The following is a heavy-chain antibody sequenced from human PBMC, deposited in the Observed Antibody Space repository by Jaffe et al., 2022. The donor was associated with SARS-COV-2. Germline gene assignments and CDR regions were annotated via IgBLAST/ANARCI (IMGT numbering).Heavy chain of an antibody. Sequence: EVQLVESGGGLVKPGGSLRLSCAASGFTFSSYSMNWVRQAPGKGLEWVSSISSSSSYIYYADSVKGRFTISRDNAKNSLYLQMNSLRAEDTAVYYCARDESLMGAFDYWGQGTLVTVSS. CDR2: ISSSSSYI. CDR3: ARDESLMGAFDY. CDR1: GFTFSSYS. D-gene: IGHD2-8*01. J-gene: IGHJ4*02. V-gene: IGHV3-21*01.